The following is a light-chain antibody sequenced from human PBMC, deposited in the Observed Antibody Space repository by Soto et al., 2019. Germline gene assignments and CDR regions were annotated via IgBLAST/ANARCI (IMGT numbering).Light chain of an antibody. Sequence: DIVMTQSPDSLAVSLGERATINCKSSQSVLYSSNNKNYLAWYQQKPGQPPKLLIYWASTRESGVPDRFSGSGYGRDFTLTISSLQAEDVAVYYGQQYYSTPLTFRGGTKVEIK. CDR3: QQYYSTPLT. V-gene: IGKV4-1*01. CDR1: QSVLYSSNNKNY. CDR2: WAS. J-gene: IGKJ4*01.